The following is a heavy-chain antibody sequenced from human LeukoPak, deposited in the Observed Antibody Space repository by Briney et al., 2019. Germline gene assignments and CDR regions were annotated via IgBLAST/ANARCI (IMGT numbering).Heavy chain of an antibody. J-gene: IGHJ3*02. CDR1: DGSISSSSYY. CDR3: ANYCSSSSCHIRRAFDI. D-gene: IGHD2-2*02. V-gene: IGHV4-39*01. Sequence: SETLSLTCTVSDGSISSSSYYWGWIRQPPGKGLEWLGTIYYSGSTYYSPSLKSRVAISVDTSKNQFSLKLSSVTAADTAVYYCANYCSSSSCHIRRAFDIWGQGTMVTVSS. CDR2: IYYSGST.